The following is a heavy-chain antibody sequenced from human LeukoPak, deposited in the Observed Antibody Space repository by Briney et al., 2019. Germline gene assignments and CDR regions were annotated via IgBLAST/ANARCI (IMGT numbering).Heavy chain of an antibody. CDR2: ISSDGGGT. V-gene: IGHV3-64*01. CDR1: GFTFGRFS. CDR3: ARSSGTVGATTFDY. Sequence: GGSLRLSCAASGFTFGRFSMHWVRQAPGKGLEYISAISSDGGGTYYANSVKGRFSISRDNSKNTLYLQMGSLRAEDMAVYYCARSSGTVGATTFDYWGQGTLVTVSS. D-gene: IGHD1-26*01. J-gene: IGHJ4*02.